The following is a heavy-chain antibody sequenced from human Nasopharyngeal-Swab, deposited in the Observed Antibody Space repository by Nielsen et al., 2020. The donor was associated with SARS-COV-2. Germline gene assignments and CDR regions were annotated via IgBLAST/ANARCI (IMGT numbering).Heavy chain of an antibody. D-gene: IGHD3-16*02. CDR1: GYTFTSYA. CDR2: INAGNGNT. V-gene: IGHV1-3*01. Sequence: ASVKVSCKASGYTFTSYAMHWVRQAPGQRLEWMGWINAGNGNTRYSQKFQGRVTITRDTSASTAYMELSSLRSEDTAVYYCARVIDSGDFDYWGQGTLVTVSS. CDR3: ARVIDSGDFDY. J-gene: IGHJ4*02.